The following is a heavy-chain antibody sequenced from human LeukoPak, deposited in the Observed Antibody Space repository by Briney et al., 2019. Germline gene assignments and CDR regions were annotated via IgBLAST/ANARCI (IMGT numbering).Heavy chain of an antibody. Sequence: SETLSLTCSVSGGSISTYYWSWIRQPPGKGLEWIGNIYYSGSSYYNPSLKSRVTVSVDTAKNQFSLRLSSVTAADTAVYYCARQQYSTSSCDSWGQGTLATVST. D-gene: IGHD6-6*01. J-gene: IGHJ4*02. CDR1: GGSISTYY. CDR2: IYYSGSS. V-gene: IGHV4-59*01. CDR3: ARQQYSTSSCDS.